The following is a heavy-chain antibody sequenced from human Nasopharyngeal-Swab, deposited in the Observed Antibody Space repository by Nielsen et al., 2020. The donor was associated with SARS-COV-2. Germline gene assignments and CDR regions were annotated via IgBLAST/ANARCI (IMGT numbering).Heavy chain of an antibody. Sequence: SETLSLTCTVSGGSISSGGYYWSGIRKHPGKGLEGIGYIYYSGSTYYNPSLKSRVTISVDTSKNQFSLKLSSVTAADTAVYYCARANGVRGVIVDYYYYMDVWGKGTTVTVSS. V-gene: IGHV4-31*03. D-gene: IGHD3-10*01. CDR2: IYYSGST. CDR1: GGSISSGGYY. CDR3: ARANGVRGVIVDYYYYMDV. J-gene: IGHJ6*03.